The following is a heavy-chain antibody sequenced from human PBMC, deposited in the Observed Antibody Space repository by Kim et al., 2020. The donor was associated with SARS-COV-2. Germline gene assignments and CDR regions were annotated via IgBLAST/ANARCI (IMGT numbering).Heavy chain of an antibody. J-gene: IGHJ5*02. CDR2: IHYTGNT. CDR3: ARASWFGDDTRNWFDL. V-gene: IGHV4-30-2*01. D-gene: IGHD3-10*01. Sequence: SETLSLTCAVSGGSINAGGFSWSWIRQPPGKGLEWIGNIHYTGNTYYNPSLNSRVTISVDRSKNQFSLKLTSVTAADTAVYYCARASWFGDDTRNWFDLWGRGNLVTVSS. CDR1: GGSINAGGFS.